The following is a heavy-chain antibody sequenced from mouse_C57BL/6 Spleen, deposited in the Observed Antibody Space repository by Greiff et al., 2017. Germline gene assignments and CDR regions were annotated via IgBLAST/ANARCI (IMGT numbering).Heavy chain of an antibody. CDR2: ISYDGSN. CDR3: ARDDGYYGGYFDY. V-gene: IGHV3-6*01. J-gene: IGHJ2*01. CDR1: GYSITSGYY. Sequence: EVQLQESGPGLVKPSQSLSLTCSVTGYSITSGYYWNWIRQFPGNKLEWMGYISYDGSNNYNPSLKNRISITRDTSKNQFFLKLNSVTTEDTATYYCARDDGYYGGYFDYWGQGTTLTVSS. D-gene: IGHD2-3*01.